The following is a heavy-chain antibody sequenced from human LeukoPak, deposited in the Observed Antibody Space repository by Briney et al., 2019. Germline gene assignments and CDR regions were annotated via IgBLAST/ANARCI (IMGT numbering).Heavy chain of an antibody. D-gene: IGHD3-10*01. Sequence: GGSLRLSCAASGFTFSSYGMHWVRQAPGKGLGWVAVIWYDGSNKYYADSVKGRFTISRDNSKNTLYLQMNSLRAEDTAVYYCARVTSPMVDYNSYMDVWGKGTTVTVSS. CDR2: IWYDGSNK. CDR3: ARVTSPMVDYNSYMDV. J-gene: IGHJ6*03. V-gene: IGHV3-33*01. CDR1: GFTFSSYG.